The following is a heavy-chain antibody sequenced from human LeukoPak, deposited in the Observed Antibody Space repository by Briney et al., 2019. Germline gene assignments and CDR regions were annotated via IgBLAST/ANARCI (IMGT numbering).Heavy chain of an antibody. CDR2: ISSSSSYI. CDR1: GFTVSSNY. D-gene: IGHD3-16*01. Sequence: GGSLRLSCAASGFTVSSNYLSWVRQAPGKGLEWVSSISSSSSYIYYADSVKSRFTISRDNAKNSLYLQMNSLRAEDTALYYCARDCGGGAPCFDYCGQGTLVTVSS. CDR3: ARDCGGGAPCFDY. J-gene: IGHJ4*02. V-gene: IGHV3-21*04.